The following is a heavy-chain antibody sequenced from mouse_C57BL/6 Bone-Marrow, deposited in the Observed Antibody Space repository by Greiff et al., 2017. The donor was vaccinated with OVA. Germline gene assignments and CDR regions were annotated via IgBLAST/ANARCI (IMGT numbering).Heavy chain of an antibody. CDR2: ISSGSSTI. V-gene: IGHV5-17*01. CDR1: GFTFSDYG. D-gene: IGHD2-5*01. J-gene: IGHJ4*01. Sequence: EVKLVESGGGLVKPGGSLKLSCAASGFTFSDYGMHWVRQAPEKGLEWVAYISSGSSTIYYADTVKGRFTISRDNAKNTLFLQMTSLSSEDTSMYYCARSNSSNAMDYWGQGTSVTVSS. CDR3: ARSNSSNAMDY.